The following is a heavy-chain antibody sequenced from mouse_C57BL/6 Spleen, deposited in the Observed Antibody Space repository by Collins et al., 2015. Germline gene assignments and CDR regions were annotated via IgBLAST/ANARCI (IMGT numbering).Heavy chain of an antibody. CDR3: ARLYYYGHFDY. Sequence: EVKLLESGGGLVQPGGSLKLSCAASGFDFSGYWDELGPAGSRERARWIGEINPDSSTINYTPSLKGKFIISRDNADNTLYLQMSKVRSEDTALYYCARLYYYGHFDYWGQGTTLTVSS. J-gene: IGHJ2*01. CDR1: GFDFSGYW. CDR2: INPDSSTI. V-gene: IGHV4-1*02. D-gene: IGHD1-1*01.